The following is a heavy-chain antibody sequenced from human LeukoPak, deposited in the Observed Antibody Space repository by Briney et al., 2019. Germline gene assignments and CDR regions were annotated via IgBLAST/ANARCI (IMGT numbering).Heavy chain of an antibody. CDR1: GGSISSGSYY. Sequence: PSETLSLTCTVSGGSISSGSYYWSWIRQPPGKGLEWIGYIYYSGSTNYNPSLKSRVTISVDTSKNQFSLKLSSVTAADTAVYYCARGGIAVAGTLMTWGQGTLVTVSS. CDR3: ARGGIAVAGTLMT. D-gene: IGHD6-19*01. V-gene: IGHV4-61*01. J-gene: IGHJ5*02. CDR2: IYYSGST.